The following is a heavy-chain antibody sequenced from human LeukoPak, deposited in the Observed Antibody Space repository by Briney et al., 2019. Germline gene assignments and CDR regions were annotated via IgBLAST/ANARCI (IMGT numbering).Heavy chain of an antibody. CDR1: GYSFTSHG. CDR3: ARDQDYSNFYYYGMDV. CDR2: VSPYNGNT. D-gene: IGHD4-11*01. Sequence: ASVKVSCTASGYSFTSHGISWVRQAPGQGLEWMGWVSPYNGNTNYAQKVQGRVTMTTDTSTSTAYMELRSLRYDDTAVYYCARDQDYSNFYYYGMDVWGQGSTVTVSS. J-gene: IGHJ6*02. V-gene: IGHV1-18*01.